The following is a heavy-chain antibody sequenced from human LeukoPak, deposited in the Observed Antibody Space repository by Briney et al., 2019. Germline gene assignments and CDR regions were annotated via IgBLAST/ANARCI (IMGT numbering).Heavy chain of an antibody. CDR3: ARVLGGAWFDP. V-gene: IGHV4-38-2*01. CDR1: GYSISSGYY. J-gene: IGHJ5*02. Sequence: SETLSLTCAVSGYSISSGYYWGWIRQPPGKGLEWIGSIYHSGSTYYNPSLKSRVTISVDTSKNRFSLKLSSVTAADTAVYYCARVLGGAWFDPWGQGTLVTVSS. CDR2: IYHSGST. D-gene: IGHD2-8*02.